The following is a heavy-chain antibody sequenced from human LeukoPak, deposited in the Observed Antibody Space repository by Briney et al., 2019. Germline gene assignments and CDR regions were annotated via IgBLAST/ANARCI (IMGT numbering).Heavy chain of an antibody. Sequence: ASVKVSCTASGYTFTGYYMHWVRQAPGQGLEWMGWINPNSGGTNYAQKFQGRVTMTRDTSISTAYMELSRLRSDDTAVYYCARIPLGTIFGVVMTFDYWGQGTLITVSS. CDR2: INPNSGGT. CDR1: GYTFTGYY. D-gene: IGHD3-3*01. V-gene: IGHV1-2*02. J-gene: IGHJ4*02. CDR3: ARIPLGTIFGVVMTFDY.